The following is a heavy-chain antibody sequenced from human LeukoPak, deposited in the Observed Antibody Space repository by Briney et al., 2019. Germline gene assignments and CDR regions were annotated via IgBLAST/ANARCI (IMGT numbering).Heavy chain of an antibody. V-gene: IGHV3-21*01. D-gene: IGHD6-13*01. J-gene: IGHJ6*02. CDR2: ISSSSSYI. CDR1: GFTFSSYS. Sequence: GGSLRLSCAASGFTFSSYSMNWVHQAPGKGLEWVSSISSSSSYIYYADSVKGRFTISRDNAKNSLYLQMNSLRAEDTAVYYCASMYSSSWYSAYYYYYGMDVWGQGTTVTVSS. CDR3: ASMYSSSWYSAYYYYYGMDV.